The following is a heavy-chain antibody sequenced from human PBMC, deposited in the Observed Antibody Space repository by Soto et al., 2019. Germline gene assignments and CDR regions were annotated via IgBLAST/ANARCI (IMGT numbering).Heavy chain of an antibody. CDR1: GDSISNKNYH. D-gene: IGHD3-16*01. CDR2: VYSNGHT. V-gene: IGHV4-39*01. CDR3: ASRTNERPGES. Sequence: GPGPDTSSETLSLTCTVSGDSISNKNYHWGWTRQPPGKGLEWIGTVYSNGHTYHNPSLKGPLARAVGTYTIQASLGPISATAASTAVYFCASRTNERPGESWGEGTLVTVTS. J-gene: IGHJ5*02.